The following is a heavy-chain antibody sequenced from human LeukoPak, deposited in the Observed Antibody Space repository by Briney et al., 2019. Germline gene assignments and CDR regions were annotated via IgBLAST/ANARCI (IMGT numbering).Heavy chain of an antibody. D-gene: IGHD6-19*01. V-gene: IGHV1-69*13. Sequence: SVKVSCKASGGTFSSYAISWVRQAPGQGLEWMGGIIPIFGTANYAQKFQGRVTITADESTSTAYMELSSLRSDDTAVYYCARVSPAGAGSNDYWGQGTLVTVSS. CDR2: IIPIFGTA. CDR1: GGTFSSYA. CDR3: ARVSPAGAGSNDY. J-gene: IGHJ4*02.